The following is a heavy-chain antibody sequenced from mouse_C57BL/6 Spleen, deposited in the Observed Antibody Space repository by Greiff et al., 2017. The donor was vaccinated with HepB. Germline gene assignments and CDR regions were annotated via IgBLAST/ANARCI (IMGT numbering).Heavy chain of an antibody. CDR1: GFTFSSYA. V-gene: IGHV5-9-1*02. CDR2: ISSGGDYI. J-gene: IGHJ4*01. D-gene: IGHD1-1*01. CDR3: TRFITTVVGAMDY. Sequence: EVKVVESGEGLVKPGGSLKLSCAASGFTFSSYAMSWVRQTPEKRLEWVAYISSGGDYIYYADTVKGRFTISRDNARNTLYLQMSSLKSEDTAMYYCTRFITTVVGAMDYWGQGTSVTVSS.